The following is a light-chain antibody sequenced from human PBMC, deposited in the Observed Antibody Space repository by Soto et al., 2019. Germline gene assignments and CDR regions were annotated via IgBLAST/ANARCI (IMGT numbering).Light chain of an antibody. J-gene: IGLJ3*02. CDR3: CSYAGSYTWV. Sequence: ALTQPRSVSGAPGQSVTISCTGTSSDVGGYKYVSWYQQHPGKVPKIMIYDVSKRPSGVPDRFSGSKSGNTASLTISGLQPEDEADYYCCSYAGSYTWVFGGGTKLTVL. V-gene: IGLV2-11*01. CDR1: SSDVGGYKY. CDR2: DVS.